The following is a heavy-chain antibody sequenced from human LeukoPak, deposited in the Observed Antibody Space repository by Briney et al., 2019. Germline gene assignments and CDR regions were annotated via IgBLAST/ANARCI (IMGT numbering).Heavy chain of an antibody. CDR3: ACGKPGLRFLEWLLGDLDY. D-gene: IGHD3-3*01. J-gene: IGHJ4*02. V-gene: IGHV1-18*01. CDR2: NSAYNGNT. Sequence: ASVKVSCKASGYSLTSYGISWVRQAPGQGLEWMGWNSAYNGNTNYAQKLQGRVTMTTDTSTSTAYMELRSLRSDETAVYYCACGKPGLRFLEWLLGDLDYWGQGTLVTVSS. CDR1: GYSLTSYG.